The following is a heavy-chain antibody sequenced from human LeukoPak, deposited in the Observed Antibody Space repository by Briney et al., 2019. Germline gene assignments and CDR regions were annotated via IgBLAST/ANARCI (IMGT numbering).Heavy chain of an antibody. Sequence: GGSLRLSCAASGFSFSDYYMSWICQAPGKGLQWVSYISSSSSHTNSADSVKGRFTISRDNAKNSLYLQMNSLRAVDTAVYDCARLVSSISILDYWGQGTLVTVSS. CDR3: ARLVSSISILDY. CDR2: ISSSSSHT. D-gene: IGHD6-13*01. V-gene: IGHV3-11*06. J-gene: IGHJ4*02. CDR1: GFSFSDYY.